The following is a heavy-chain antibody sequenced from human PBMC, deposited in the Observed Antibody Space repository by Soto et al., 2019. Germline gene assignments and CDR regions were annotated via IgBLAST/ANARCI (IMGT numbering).Heavy chain of an antibody. CDR3: ARDGLLFSGPYRPSRFDY. J-gene: IGHJ4*02. CDR1: GFKFSDYW. D-gene: IGHD3-16*02. V-gene: IGHV3-7*03. Sequence: PGGSLRLSCAASGFKFSDYWMSWVRQAPGKGLEWVGNIKHDTSEAHYADFVKGRFTITRDNIKNFLFLQMNGLRSDDTASYYCARDGLLFSGPYRPSRFDYWGLGTLVTVSS. CDR2: IKHDTSEA.